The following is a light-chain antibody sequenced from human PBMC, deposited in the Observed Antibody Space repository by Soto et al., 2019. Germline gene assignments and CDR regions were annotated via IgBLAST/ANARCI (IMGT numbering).Light chain of an antibody. CDR3: QQGHNWPLT. J-gene: IGKJ2*01. V-gene: IGKV3-15*01. CDR2: SAS. CDR1: QSIYTE. Sequence: EIAMTQSPATLSVSPGERATLSCRASQSIYTELAWYQQIPGQPPRLLIYSASTRVTGVPARFTGSGSGSEFTLTISGLQSEDFAIYYCQQGHNWPLTFGQGTRLEI.